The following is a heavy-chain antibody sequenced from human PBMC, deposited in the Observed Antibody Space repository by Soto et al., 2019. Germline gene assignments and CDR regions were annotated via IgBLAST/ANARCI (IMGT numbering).Heavy chain of an antibody. V-gene: IGHV3-13*01. CDR3: ARLGVVGATVRGYYYYGMDV. Sequence: GGSLRLSCAASGFTFSSYDMHWVRQATGKGLEWVSAIGTAGDTYCPGSVKGRFTISRENAKNSLYLQMNSLRAGDTAVYYCARLGVVGATVRGYYYYGMDVWGQGTTVTVSS. D-gene: IGHD1-26*01. J-gene: IGHJ6*02. CDR1: GFTFSSYD. CDR2: IGTAGDT.